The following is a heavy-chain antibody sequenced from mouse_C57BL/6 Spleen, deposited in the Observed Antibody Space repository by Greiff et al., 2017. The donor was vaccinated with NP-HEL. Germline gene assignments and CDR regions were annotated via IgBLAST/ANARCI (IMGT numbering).Heavy chain of an antibody. CDR1: GFSLTSYG. CDR2: IWSGGST. D-gene: IGHD2-3*01. Sequence: VMLVESGPGLVQPSQSLSITCTVSGFSLTSYGVHWVRQSPGKGLEWLGVIWSGGSTDYNAAFISRLSISKDNSKSQVFFKMNSLQADDTAIYYCARDDGYSYYFDYWGQGTTLTVSS. CDR3: ARDDGYSYYFDY. J-gene: IGHJ2*01. V-gene: IGHV2-2*01.